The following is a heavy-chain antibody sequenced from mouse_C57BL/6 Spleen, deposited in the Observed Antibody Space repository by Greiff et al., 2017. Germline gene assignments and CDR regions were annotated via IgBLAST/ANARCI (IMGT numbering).Heavy chain of an antibody. CDR1: GYTFTDYY. CDR2: INPNNGGT. V-gene: IGHV1-26*01. J-gene: IGHJ3*01. CDR3: ARRDYGSRESPFAY. D-gene: IGHD1-1*01. Sequence: EVQLQQSGPELVKPGASVKISCKASGYTFTDYYMNWVKQSHGKSLEWIGDINPNNGGTSYNQKFKGKATLTVDKSSSTAYMELRSLTSEDSAVYYCARRDYGSRESPFAYWGQGTLVTVSA.